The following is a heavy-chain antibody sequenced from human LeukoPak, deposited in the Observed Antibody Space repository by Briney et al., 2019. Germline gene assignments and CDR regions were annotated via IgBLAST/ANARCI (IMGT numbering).Heavy chain of an antibody. CDR2: ISASGSNI. CDR1: GFPFSSYS. CDR3: VRVKGTYFDF. Sequence: GGSLRLSCAASGFPFSSYSMNWVRQAPGKGLEWVSYISASGSNIYYLDSVKGRFTLSRDNAMNSLFLQMDRPRAEDTAVYYCVRVKGTYFDFWGQGTLVTVSS. V-gene: IGHV3-48*01. J-gene: IGHJ4*02. D-gene: IGHD1-1*01.